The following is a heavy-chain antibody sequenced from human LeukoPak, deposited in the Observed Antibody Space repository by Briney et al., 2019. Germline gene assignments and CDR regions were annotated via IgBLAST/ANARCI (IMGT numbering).Heavy chain of an antibody. D-gene: IGHD5-18*01. CDR3: ARGFQDTAMDNYYYYGKDV. CDR2: ISSSSYI. Sequence: GGSLRLSCAASGFTFSSYSMNWVRQAPGKGLEWVSSISSSSYIYYADSVKGRFTISRDNAKNSLYLQMNSLRAEDTAVYYCARGFQDTAMDNYYYYGKDVWGQGTTVTVSS. CDR1: GFTFSSYS. V-gene: IGHV3-21*01. J-gene: IGHJ6*02.